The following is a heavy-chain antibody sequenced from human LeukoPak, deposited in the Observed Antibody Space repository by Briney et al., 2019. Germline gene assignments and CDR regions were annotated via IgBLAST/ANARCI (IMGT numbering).Heavy chain of an antibody. V-gene: IGHV3-23*01. D-gene: IGHD6-19*01. CDR3: AKRFRVAVAGELDY. CDR2: ISGSGGST. CDR1: GFTFSSYA. J-gene: IGHJ4*02. Sequence: GGSLRLSCAASGFTFSSYAMSWVRQAPGKGLEWVSAISGSGGSTYYADSVKGRFTISRDNSKNTLYLQMNSLRAEDTAVYYCAKRFRVAVAGELDYWGQGTLVTVSS.